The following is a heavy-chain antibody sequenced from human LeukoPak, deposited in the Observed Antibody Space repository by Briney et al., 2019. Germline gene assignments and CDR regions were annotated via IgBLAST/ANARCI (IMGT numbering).Heavy chain of an antibody. J-gene: IGHJ4*02. CDR1: GFTFGSYA. CDR3: TQGGYCSGSSCYSEFYH. V-gene: IGHV3-23*01. Sequence: GGSLRLSCVASGFTFGSYAVAGVRQTPGKGLEWVSTISGRGDNTYYADSVRGRFTISRDNSKNTLYLQMSSLRVEDTAVYSCTQGGYCSGSSCYSEFYHWGQGTLVTVSS. D-gene: IGHD2-15*01. CDR2: ISGRGDNT.